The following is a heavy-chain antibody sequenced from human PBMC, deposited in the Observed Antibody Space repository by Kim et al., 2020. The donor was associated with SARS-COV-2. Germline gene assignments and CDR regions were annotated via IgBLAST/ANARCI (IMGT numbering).Heavy chain of an antibody. J-gene: IGHJ6*02. CDR2: ISYDGGNT. V-gene: IGHV3-30-3*01. CDR1: GLSFDSSA. D-gene: IGHD3-10*01. Sequence: GGSLRLSCAASGLSFDSSAMNWVRQAPGKGLEWVAVISYDGGNTDYADSVKGRFPISRDNSKSTLYLQMNSLRVEDTAVYYCARGNYHESVSLSDYYNGMDVWGQGTTVTVSS. CDR3: ARGNYHESVSLSDYYNGMDV.